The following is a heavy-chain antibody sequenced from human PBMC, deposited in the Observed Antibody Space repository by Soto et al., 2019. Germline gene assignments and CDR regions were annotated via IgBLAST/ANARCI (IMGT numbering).Heavy chain of an antibody. CDR2: ISYDGSNK. V-gene: IGHV3-30-3*01. CDR1: GFTFSIYA. J-gene: IGHJ4*02. D-gene: IGHD2-2*01. CDR3: ARARLDTPALDY. Sequence: QVQLVESGGGVVQPGRSLRLSCAASGFTFSIYAMHWVRQAPGKGLEWVAVISYDGSNKYYADSVKGRFTISRDNSKNTWYLKMTSLRAEDTAVYYCARARLDTPALDYWGQGTLVTVSS.